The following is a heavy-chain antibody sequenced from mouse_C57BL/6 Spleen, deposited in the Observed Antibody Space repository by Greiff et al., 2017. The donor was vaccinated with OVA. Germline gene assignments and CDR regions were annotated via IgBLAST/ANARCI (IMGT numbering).Heavy chain of an antibody. D-gene: IGHD1-1*01. Sequence: EVQLVESGGDLVKPGGSLKLSCAASGFTFSSYGMSWVRQTPDKRLEWVATISSGGSYTYYPDSVKGRFTISRDNAKNTLYLQMSSLKSEDTAMYYCARDGSSHWYFDVWDTGTTVTVSS. CDR2: ISSGGSYT. CDR1: GFTFSSYG. CDR3: ARDGSSHWYFDV. J-gene: IGHJ1*03. V-gene: IGHV5-6*01.